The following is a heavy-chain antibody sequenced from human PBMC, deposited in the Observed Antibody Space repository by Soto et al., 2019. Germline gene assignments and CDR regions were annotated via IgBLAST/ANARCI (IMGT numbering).Heavy chain of an antibody. D-gene: IGHD6-13*01. Sequence: TLSLTCTVSGASVTGFYWSWIRQPPGKGLEWIGYVFHSGSSNYNPSLKSRVTISVDTSKSQFSLKVNSMTAADTAVYYCARYRREAVAGYTLDNWGQGILVTVSS. CDR3: ARYRREAVAGYTLDN. CDR1: GASVTGFY. J-gene: IGHJ4*02. V-gene: IGHV4-59*02. CDR2: VFHSGSS.